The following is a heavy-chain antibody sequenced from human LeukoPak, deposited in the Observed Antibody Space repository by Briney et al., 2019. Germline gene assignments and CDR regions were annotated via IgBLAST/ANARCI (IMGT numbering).Heavy chain of an antibody. Sequence: SETLSLTCTVSGGSISSGGYYWSWIRQHPGKGLEWIGYIYYSGSTYYNPSLKSRVTISVDTSKNQFSLKLSSVTAADTAVYYCARAPHYDSSGYYFDYWGQGTLVTVSS. D-gene: IGHD3-22*01. CDR1: GGSISSGGYY. J-gene: IGHJ4*02. CDR2: IYYSGST. V-gene: IGHV4-31*03. CDR3: ARAPHYDSSGYYFDY.